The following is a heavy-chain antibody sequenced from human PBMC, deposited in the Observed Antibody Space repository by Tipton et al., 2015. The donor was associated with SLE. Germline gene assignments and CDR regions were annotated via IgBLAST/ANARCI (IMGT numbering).Heavy chain of an antibody. J-gene: IGHJ4*02. CDR2: IYYSGST. D-gene: IGHD6-13*01. Sequence: TLSLTCSVSYGSINTFYWSWIRKPPGKSLEWIGSIYYSGSTYYNPSLKSRVTISVDTSKNQFSLKLSSVTATDTAVYYCASVGIAAALDYWGQGTLVTVSS. CDR1: YGSINTFY. V-gene: IGHV4-59*05. CDR3: ASVGIAAALDY.